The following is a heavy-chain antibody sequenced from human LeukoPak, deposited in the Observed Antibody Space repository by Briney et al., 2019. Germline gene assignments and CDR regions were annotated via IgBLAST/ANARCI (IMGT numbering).Heavy chain of an antibody. CDR1: GFTFSSYG. CDR3: AREGANVLRYFDWLLPLDY. CDR2: IRYDGSNK. V-gene: IGHV3-30*02. Sequence: GGSLRLSCAAPGFTFSSYGMHWVRQAPGKGLEWVAFIRYDGSNKYYADSVKGRFTISRDNSKNTLYLQMNSLRAEDTAVYYCAREGANVLRYFDWLLPLDYWGQGTLVTVSS. D-gene: IGHD3-9*01. J-gene: IGHJ4*02.